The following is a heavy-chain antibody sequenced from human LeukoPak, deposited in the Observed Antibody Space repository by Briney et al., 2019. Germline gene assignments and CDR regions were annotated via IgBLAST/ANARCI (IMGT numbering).Heavy chain of an antibody. CDR1: GYSISSGYY. Sequence: SETLSLTCNVSGYSISSGYYWGWIRQPPGKGLEWIGSIYHSGSTYYNPSLKSRVTISMDTSRNQFSLKLSSVTAADTAVYYCARADTAMVYYWYFDLWGRGTLVTVSS. J-gene: IGHJ2*01. V-gene: IGHV4-38-2*02. D-gene: IGHD5-18*01. CDR2: IYHSGST. CDR3: ARADTAMVYYWYFDL.